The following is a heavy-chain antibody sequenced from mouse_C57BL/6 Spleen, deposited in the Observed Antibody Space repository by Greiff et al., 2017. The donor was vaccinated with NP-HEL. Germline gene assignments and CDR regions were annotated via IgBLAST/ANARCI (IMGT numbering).Heavy chain of an antibody. CDR3: TRGGDYDGDYYAMDY. CDR2: IDPETGGT. CDR1: GYTFTDYE. V-gene: IGHV1-15*01. D-gene: IGHD2-4*01. J-gene: IGHJ4*01. Sequence: QVQLQQSGAELVRPGASVTLSCKASGYTFTDYEMHWVKQTPVHGLEWIGAIDPETGGTAYNQKFKGKAILTADKSSSTAYMELRSLTSEDSAVYYCTRGGDYDGDYYAMDYWGQGTSVTVSS.